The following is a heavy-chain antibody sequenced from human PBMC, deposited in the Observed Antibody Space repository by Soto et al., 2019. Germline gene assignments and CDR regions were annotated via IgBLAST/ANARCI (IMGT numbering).Heavy chain of an antibody. CDR2: IIPILGIA. CDR3: AATLCGNSFVNYFDY. CDR1: GGTFSSYT. D-gene: IGHD2-21*02. V-gene: IGHV1-69*02. Sequence: QVQLVQSGAEVKKPGSSVKVSCKASGGTFSSYTISWVRQAPGQGLEWMGRIIPILGIANYAQKFQGRVTITADKSTSTAYMELSSLRSEDTAVYYCAATLCGNSFVNYFDYWGQGTLVTVSS. J-gene: IGHJ4*02.